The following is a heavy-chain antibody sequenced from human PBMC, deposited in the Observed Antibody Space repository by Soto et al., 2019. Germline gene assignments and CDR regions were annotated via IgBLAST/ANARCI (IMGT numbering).Heavy chain of an antibody. Sequence: QVQLVESGGGVVQPGRSLRLSCAASGFTFSSYAMHWVRQAPGKGLEWVAVISYDGSNKYYADSVKGRFTISRDNSKNTLYLQMNSLRAEDTAVYYCARDPRNQQLVYPNSVWFDPWGQGTLVTVSS. CDR3: ARDPRNQQLVYPNSVWFDP. CDR2: ISYDGSNK. D-gene: IGHD6-13*01. V-gene: IGHV3-30-3*01. J-gene: IGHJ5*02. CDR1: GFTFSSYA.